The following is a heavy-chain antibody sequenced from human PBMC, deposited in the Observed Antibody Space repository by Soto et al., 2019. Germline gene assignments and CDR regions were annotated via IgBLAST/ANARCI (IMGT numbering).Heavy chain of an antibody. D-gene: IGHD3-22*01. CDR1: GGSFSGYY. CDR2: INHRGST. Sequence: PSETLSLTCAVYGGSFSGYYWSWIRQPPGKGLEWMGEINHRGSTNDNPSLKSRVTISVDTSKNQFSLKLSSVTASDTAVYYCARGRQYYDSSGYYRRVERFDYWGQGTLVTVSS. V-gene: IGHV4-34*01. CDR3: ARGRQYYDSSGYYRRVERFDY. J-gene: IGHJ4*02.